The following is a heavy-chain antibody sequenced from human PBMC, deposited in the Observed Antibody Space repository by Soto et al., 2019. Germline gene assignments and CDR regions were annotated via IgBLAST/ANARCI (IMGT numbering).Heavy chain of an antibody. CDR2: ISSSSSTI. D-gene: IGHD2-2*01. Sequence: PGGSLRLSCAASGCTFSSYSMNWVRQAPGKGLEWVSYISSSSSTIYYADSVKGRFTISRDNAKNSLYLQMNSLRAEDTAVYYCARPYCSSTSCYADYYYGMDVWGQGTTVTVSS. V-gene: IGHV3-48*01. CDR3: ARPYCSSTSCYADYYYGMDV. J-gene: IGHJ6*02. CDR1: GCTFSSYS.